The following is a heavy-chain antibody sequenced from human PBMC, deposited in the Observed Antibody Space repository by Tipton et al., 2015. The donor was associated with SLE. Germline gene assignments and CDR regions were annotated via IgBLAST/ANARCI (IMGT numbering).Heavy chain of an antibody. CDR2: IYYSGST. J-gene: IGHJ4*02. CDR1: GGSISSYY. V-gene: IGHV4-59*08. D-gene: IGHD1-26*01. CDR3: ARHRVGASYYIDY. Sequence: TLSLTCTVSGGSISSYYWSWIRQPPGKGLEWIGYIYYSGSTNYNPSLKSRVTISVDTSKNQFSLKLSSVTAADTAVYYCARHRVGASYYIDYWGQGTLFTVSS.